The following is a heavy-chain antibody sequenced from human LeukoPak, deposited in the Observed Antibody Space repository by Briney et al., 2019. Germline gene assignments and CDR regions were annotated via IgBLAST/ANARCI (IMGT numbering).Heavy chain of an antibody. Sequence: GGSLRLSCAASGFTFSSYGMHWVRQAPGKGLEWVAVIRYDGSNKYYADSVKGRFTISRDNSKNTLYLQMNSLRAEDTAVYYCARARYCSSTSCHNWFDPWGQGTLVTVPS. CDR1: GFTFSSYG. J-gene: IGHJ5*02. V-gene: IGHV3-33*01. CDR3: ARARYCSSTSCHNWFDP. CDR2: IRYDGSNK. D-gene: IGHD2-2*01.